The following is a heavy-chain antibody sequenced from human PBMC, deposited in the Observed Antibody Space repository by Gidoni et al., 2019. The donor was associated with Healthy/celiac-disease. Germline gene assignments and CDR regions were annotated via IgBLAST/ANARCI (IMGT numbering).Heavy chain of an antibody. CDR3: ARKRGYSYGIRGYYYYYMDV. V-gene: IGHV4-34*01. D-gene: IGHD5-18*01. CDR2: INHSGST. J-gene: IGHJ6*03. Sequence: HVQLQQWGAGLLKPSETLSLTCAVYGGSFSGYYWRWIRQPPGKGLEWIGEINHSGSTNYNPSLKSRVTISVDTSKNQFSLKLSSVTAADTAVYYCARKRGYSYGIRGYYYYYMDVWGKGTTVTVSS. CDR1: GGSFSGYY.